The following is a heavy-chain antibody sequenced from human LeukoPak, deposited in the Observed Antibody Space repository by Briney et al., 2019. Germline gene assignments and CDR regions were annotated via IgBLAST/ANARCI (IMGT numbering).Heavy chain of an antibody. Sequence: GGSLRLSCAASGFTFSSYGMHWVRQAPGKGLEWVAFIRYDGSNKYYADSVKGRFTISRDNSKNTLYLQMNSLRAEDTAVYYCAKERELSVSYYYMDVWGKGTTVTVSS. CDR1: GFTFSSYG. D-gene: IGHD1-26*01. V-gene: IGHV3-30*02. J-gene: IGHJ6*03. CDR2: IRYDGSNK. CDR3: AKERELSVSYYYMDV.